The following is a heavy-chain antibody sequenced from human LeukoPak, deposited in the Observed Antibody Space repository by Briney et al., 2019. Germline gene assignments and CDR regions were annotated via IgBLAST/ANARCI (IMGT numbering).Heavy chain of an antibody. D-gene: IGHD3-22*01. CDR1: GGPISRYF. V-gene: IGHV4-59*08. CDR2: IYYSGST. Sequence: SETLSLTCTVSGGPISRYFWSWIRQPPGKGLEWIGYIYYSGSTNYNPSLKSRVTISVDTSKNQVSLKLSSVTAADTAVYYCARHEGDTSGSYMYNWFDPWGQGTLVTVSS. CDR3: ARHEGDTSGSYMYNWFDP. J-gene: IGHJ5*02.